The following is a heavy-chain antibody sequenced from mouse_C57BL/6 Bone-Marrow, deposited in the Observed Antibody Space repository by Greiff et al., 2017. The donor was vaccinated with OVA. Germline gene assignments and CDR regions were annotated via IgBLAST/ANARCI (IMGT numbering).Heavy chain of an antibody. CDR2: IDPENGDT. CDR1: GFNIKDDY. CDR3: TTLTTVVPSFDY. J-gene: IGHJ2*01. V-gene: IGHV14-4*01. D-gene: IGHD1-1*01. Sequence: VQLKESGAELVRPGASVKLSCTASGFNIKDDYMHWVKQRPEQGLEWIGWIDPENGDTEYASKFQGKATITADTSSNTAYLQLSSLTSEDTAVYYCTTLTTVVPSFDYWGQGTTLTVSS.